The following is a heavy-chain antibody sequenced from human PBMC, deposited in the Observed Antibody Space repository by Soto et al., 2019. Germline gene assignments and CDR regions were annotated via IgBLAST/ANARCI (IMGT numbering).Heavy chain of an antibody. CDR2: ISGSGGST. CDR3: AKDRIRITMVRGVIITPAV. Sequence: PGGSLRLSCAASGFTFSSYAMSWVRQAPGKGLEWVSAISGSGGSTYYADSVKGRFTISRDNSKNTLYLQMNSLRAEDTAVYYCAKDRIRITMVRGVIITPAVWGQGTLVTVSS. V-gene: IGHV3-23*01. D-gene: IGHD3-10*01. CDR1: GFTFSSYA. J-gene: IGHJ4*02.